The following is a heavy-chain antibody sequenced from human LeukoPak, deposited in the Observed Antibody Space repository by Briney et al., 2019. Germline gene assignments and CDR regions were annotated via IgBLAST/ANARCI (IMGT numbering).Heavy chain of an antibody. V-gene: IGHV3-30*04. J-gene: IGHJ6*03. Sequence: GGSLRLSCAASKFTFSNYAIHWVRQAPGKGLEWVAVISFDGSNKYHADSVKGRFTISRDNSKNTLYLQMNSLRAEDTAVYYCARDPYSGTYGDTYYYYMDVWGKGTTVTISS. CDR1: KFTFSNYA. D-gene: IGHD1-26*01. CDR3: ARDPYSGTYGDTYYYYMDV. CDR2: ISFDGSNK.